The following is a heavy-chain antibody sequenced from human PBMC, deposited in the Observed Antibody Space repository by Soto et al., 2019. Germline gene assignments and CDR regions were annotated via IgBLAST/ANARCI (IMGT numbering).Heavy chain of an antibody. CDR3: AGSVGGGFDY. D-gene: IGHD3-16*01. Sequence: EVQLVESGGGLVQPGGSLRLSCEASGFTVSSNYMSWVRQAPGKGLEWVSVVYIGGNTYYAESVEDRFTSSRDNFQNMLYLQMNSLRAEDTAFYYGAGSVGGGFDYWGQGTLVTVSS. CDR2: VYIGGNT. CDR1: GFTVSSNY. V-gene: IGHV3-66*01. J-gene: IGHJ4*02.